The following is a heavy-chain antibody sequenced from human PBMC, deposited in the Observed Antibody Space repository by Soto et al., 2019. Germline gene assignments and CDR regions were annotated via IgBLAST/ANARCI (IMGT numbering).Heavy chain of an antibody. D-gene: IGHD3-10*01. CDR3: ARDGMGPYYYGSGSPDY. V-gene: IGHV3-30-3*01. J-gene: IGHJ4*02. Sequence: QVQLVESGGGVVQPGRSLRLSCAASRFTFISYAMHWVRQAPGKGLEWVAVISYDGSNKYYADSVKGRFTISRDNSKDTXYLQMNSLRAEDTAVYYCARDGMGPYYYGSGSPDYWGQGTLVTVSP. CDR2: ISYDGSNK. CDR1: RFTFISYA.